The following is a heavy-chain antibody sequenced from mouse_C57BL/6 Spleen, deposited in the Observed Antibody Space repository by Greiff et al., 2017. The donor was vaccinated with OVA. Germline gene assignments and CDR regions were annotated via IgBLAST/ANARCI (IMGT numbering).Heavy chain of an antibody. CDR1: GYTFTDYY. D-gene: IGHD2-4*01. CDR2: INPYNGGT. V-gene: IGHV1-19*01. CDR3: ARDEYDDGFYYAMDY. J-gene: IGHJ4*01. Sequence: EVQLQQSGPVLVKPGASVKMSCKASGYTFTDYYMNWVKQSPGKSLEWIGVINPYNGGTSYNQKFKGKATLTVDKSSSTAYMELNSLTSEDSAVYYCARDEYDDGFYYAMDYWGQGTSVTVSS.